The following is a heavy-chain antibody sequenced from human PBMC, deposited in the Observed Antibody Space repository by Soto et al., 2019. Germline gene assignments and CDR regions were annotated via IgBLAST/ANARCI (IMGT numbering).Heavy chain of an antibody. Sequence: ASVKVSCKASGYTFTSYAMHWVRQAPGQRLEWMGWINAGNGNTKYSQKFQGRVTITRDTSASTAYMELSSLRSEDTAVYYCAREVIAVAGYDYWGQGTLVTVSS. CDR3: AREVIAVAGYDY. J-gene: IGHJ4*02. V-gene: IGHV1-3*01. CDR2: INAGNGNT. CDR1: GYTFTSYA. D-gene: IGHD6-19*01.